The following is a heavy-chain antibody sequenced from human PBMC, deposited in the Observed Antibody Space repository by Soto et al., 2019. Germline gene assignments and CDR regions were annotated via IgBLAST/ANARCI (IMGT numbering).Heavy chain of an antibody. CDR1: GGSISSGGYY. CDR3: ARYDILTGYHLDY. Sequence: PSETLSLTCTVSGGSISSGGYYWSWIRQHPVKGLEWIGYIYYSGSTYYNPSLKSRVTISVDTSKKQFSLKLSSVTAADTAVYYCARYDILTGYHLDYWGQGTLVTV. V-gene: IGHV4-31*03. J-gene: IGHJ4*02. D-gene: IGHD3-9*01. CDR2: IYYSGST.